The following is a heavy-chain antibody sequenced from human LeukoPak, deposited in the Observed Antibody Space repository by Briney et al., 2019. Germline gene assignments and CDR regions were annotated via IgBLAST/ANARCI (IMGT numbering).Heavy chain of an antibody. Sequence: SETLSLTCTVSVDSISGYYWSWIRQPPGKGLEWIGYMYYSGNTNYNPSLKSRLTTSLDTSKNQFSLKLGSVTAADTAVYYCARGKYYFDYWGQGTLVTVSS. V-gene: IGHV4-59*01. J-gene: IGHJ4*02. CDR1: VDSISGYY. CDR2: MYYSGNT. CDR3: ARGKYYFDY.